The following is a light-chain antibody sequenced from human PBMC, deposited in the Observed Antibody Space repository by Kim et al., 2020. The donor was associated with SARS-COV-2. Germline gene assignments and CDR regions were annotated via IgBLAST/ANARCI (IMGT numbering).Light chain of an antibody. CDR3: SSYTSSSTPYV. V-gene: IGLV2-14*03. CDR2: DVS. CDR1: SSDVGGYNY. J-gene: IGLJ1*01. Sequence: QSFTISCTGTSSDVGGYNYVSWYQQHPSKAPKLIIYDVSNRPSGVSNRFSGSKSGNTASLTISGLQAEDEADYYCSSYTSSSTPYVFGTGTKVTVL.